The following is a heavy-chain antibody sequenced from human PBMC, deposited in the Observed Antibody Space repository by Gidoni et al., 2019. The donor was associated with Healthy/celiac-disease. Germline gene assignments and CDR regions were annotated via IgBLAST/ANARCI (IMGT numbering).Heavy chain of an antibody. CDR1: GFPLSNARMG. CDR3: ARIVRSIVGATFEFDY. Sequence: QVTLKESGPVLVKPTATLTLTCTVPGFPLSNARMGVSWIRQPPGKALEWLAHIFSNDEKSYSTSLKSRLTISKDTSKSQVVLTMTNMDPVDTATYYCARIVRSIVGATFEFDYWGQGTLVTVSS. V-gene: IGHV2-26*01. D-gene: IGHD1-26*01. J-gene: IGHJ4*02. CDR2: IFSNDEK.